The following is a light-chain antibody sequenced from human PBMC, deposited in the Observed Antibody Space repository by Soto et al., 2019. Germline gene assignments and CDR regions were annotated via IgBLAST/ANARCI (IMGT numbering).Light chain of an antibody. J-gene: IGLJ1*01. CDR1: SSDIGGYNY. CDR3: SSYRSVVTVV. CDR2: EVT. V-gene: IGLV2-14*01. Sequence: QSVLAQPASVSGSPGQSITISCTGTSSDIGGYNYVSWYQQHPGKAPKVMIYEVTNRPSGVSTRFSGSKTGNTASLTISGLQPEDEADYYCSSYRSVVTVVLGTETKVTV.